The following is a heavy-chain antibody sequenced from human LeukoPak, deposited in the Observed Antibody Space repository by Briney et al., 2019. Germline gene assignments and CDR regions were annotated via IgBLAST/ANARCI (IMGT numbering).Heavy chain of an antibody. CDR3: ARDAGVVATEYYFDY. V-gene: IGHV3-33*08. D-gene: IGHD3-22*01. Sequence: GGPLRLSCAASGFTVSSNYMSWVCQAPGKRLESVAVIWYDGSNKYSADSVKGRFTISRDNSKNTLYLQMNSLRAEDTAVYYCARDAGVVATEYYFDYWGQGTLVTVSS. CDR1: GFTVSSNY. J-gene: IGHJ4*02. CDR2: IWYDGSNK.